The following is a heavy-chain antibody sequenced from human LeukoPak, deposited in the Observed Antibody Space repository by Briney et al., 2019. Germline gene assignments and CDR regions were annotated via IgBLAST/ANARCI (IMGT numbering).Heavy chain of an antibody. D-gene: IGHD1-26*01. J-gene: IGHJ6*03. CDR2: ISYDGSNK. CDR1: GFTFSSYA. CDR3: ARDPYSGSYGADYYYYMVV. V-gene: IGHV3-30*07. Sequence: PGGSLRLSCAASGFTFSSYAMHWVREAPGKGLEWVAVISYDGSNKYYADSVKGRFTISRDNAKSSLYLQMNSLRAEDTAVYYCARDPYSGSYGADYYYYMVVWGKGTTVTISS.